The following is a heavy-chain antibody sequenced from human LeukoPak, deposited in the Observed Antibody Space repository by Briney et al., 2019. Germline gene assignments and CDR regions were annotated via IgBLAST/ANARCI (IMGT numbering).Heavy chain of an antibody. V-gene: IGHV1-24*01. CDR1: GYTLTELS. D-gene: IGHD2-2*01. Sequence: ASVKVSCKVSGYTLTELSMHWVRQAPGKGLEWMGGFDPEDGETIYAQKFQGRVTMTEDTSTDTAYMELSSLRSEDTAVYYCATCSSTSCYGLLFDYWGQGTQVTVSS. CDR3: ATCSSTSCYGLLFDY. J-gene: IGHJ4*02. CDR2: FDPEDGET.